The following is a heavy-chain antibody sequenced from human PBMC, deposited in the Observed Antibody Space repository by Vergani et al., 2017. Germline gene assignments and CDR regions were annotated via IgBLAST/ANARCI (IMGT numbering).Heavy chain of an antibody. V-gene: IGHV4-61*02. CDR1: GGSISSGSYY. CDR3: ARDPSI. CDR2: IYTSGST. Sequence: QVQLQQWGAGLLKPSETLSLTCTVSGGSISSGSYYWSWIRQPAGKGLEWIGRIYTSGSTNYNPSLKSRVTISVDTSKNQFSLKLSSVTAADTAVYYCARDPSIWGQGTMVTVSS. J-gene: IGHJ3*02.